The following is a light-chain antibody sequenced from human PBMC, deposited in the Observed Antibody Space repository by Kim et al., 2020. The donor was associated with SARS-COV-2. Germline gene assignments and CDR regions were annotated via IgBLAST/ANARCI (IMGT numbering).Light chain of an antibody. CDR1: KDIANS. CDR2: AES. J-gene: IGKJ1*01. Sequence: GEEGPIRSRPGKDIANSLAGYQQKQGEDPQVLIIAESTWKAGVPPRFSGGGSGTELTPTTSSRQTEDVSTNYCHKYNSTQWTFGQGTKVDIK. CDR3: HKYNSTQWT. V-gene: IGKV1-27*01.